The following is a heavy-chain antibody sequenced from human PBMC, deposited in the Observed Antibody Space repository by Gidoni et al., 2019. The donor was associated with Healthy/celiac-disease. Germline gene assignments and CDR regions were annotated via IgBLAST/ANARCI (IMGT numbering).Heavy chain of an antibody. D-gene: IGHD3-3*01. Sequence: EVQLVESGGGLVQPGGSLKLSCEASGFTFSGSAMHWVRQASGKGLEWVGRIRSKANSYATAYAASVKGRFTISRDDSKNTAYLQMNSLKTEDTAVYYCTRATDYTIFGVVSYYYGMDVWGQGTTVTVSS. V-gene: IGHV3-73*02. CDR2: IRSKANSYAT. CDR3: TRATDYTIFGVVSYYYGMDV. CDR1: GFTFSGSA. J-gene: IGHJ6*02.